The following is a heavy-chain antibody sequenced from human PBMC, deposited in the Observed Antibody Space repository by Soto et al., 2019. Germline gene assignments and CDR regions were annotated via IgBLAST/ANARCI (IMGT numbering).Heavy chain of an antibody. V-gene: IGHV1-2*04. CDR1: GYTFTGYY. Sequence: QVQLVQSGAEVKKPGASVKVSCKASGYTFTGYYMHWVRQAPGQGLEWMGWINPNSGGTNYAQKFQGWVTITRDTSISTAYMELSRLRSDDTAVYYCARDSKVGAQQRGAFDIWGQGTMVTVSS. CDR3: ARDSKVGAQQRGAFDI. D-gene: IGHD1-26*01. J-gene: IGHJ3*02. CDR2: INPNSGGT.